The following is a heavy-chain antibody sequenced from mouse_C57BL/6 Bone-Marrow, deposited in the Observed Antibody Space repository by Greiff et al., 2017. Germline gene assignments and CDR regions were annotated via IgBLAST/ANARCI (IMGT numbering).Heavy chain of an antibody. CDR3: ARGYYAMGY. J-gene: IGHJ4*01. V-gene: IGHV1-50*01. CDR2: IDPSDSYT. Sequence: WVKQRPGPALAWIGEIDPSDSYTNYNQKFKGKATLTVDTASSTAYMQLSSLTSEDSAVYYCARGYYAMGYWGQGTSVTVSA.